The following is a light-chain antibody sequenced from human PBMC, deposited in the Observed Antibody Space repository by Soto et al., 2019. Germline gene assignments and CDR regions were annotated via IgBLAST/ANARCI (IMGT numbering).Light chain of an antibody. V-gene: IGKV1-39*01. CDR2: AAS. Sequence: DIQVTQSPSTLSASVGDRVTITCRASQSISSYLNWYQQKPGKAPKLLIYAASSLQSGVPSRFSGSGSGTDFTLTITSLQPDDFATYYCQQYNSYSTFGPATFGQGTKVDI. CDR1: QSISSY. J-gene: IGKJ1*01. CDR3: QQYNSYSTFGPAT.